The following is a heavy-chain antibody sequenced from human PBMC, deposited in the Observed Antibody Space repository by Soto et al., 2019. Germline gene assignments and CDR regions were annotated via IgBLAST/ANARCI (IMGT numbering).Heavy chain of an antibody. V-gene: IGHV4-39*01. J-gene: IGHJ4*02. CDR1: GGSISSSSYY. Sequence: SETLSLTCTVSGGSISSSSYYWGWIRQPPGKGLEWIGSIYYGGTTYYNPSLKSRVTISVETSRNQFSLKLSSVTAADTAVFYCARHRGYYDILTGYYTELNFDYWGQGTLVTVSS. CDR2: IYYGGTT. CDR3: ARHRGYYDILTGYYTELNFDY. D-gene: IGHD3-9*01.